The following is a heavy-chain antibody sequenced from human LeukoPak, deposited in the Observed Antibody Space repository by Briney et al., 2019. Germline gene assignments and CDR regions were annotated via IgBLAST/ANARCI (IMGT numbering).Heavy chain of an antibody. CDR3: ARLAVVVPAAIIGAFDI. CDR1: GGSISSYY. D-gene: IGHD2-2*02. Sequence: PSETLSLTCTVSGGSISSYYWSWIRQPAGKGLEWIGRIYTSGSTNYNRSLKSRVTMSVDTSKNQFSLKLSSVTAADTAVYYCARLAVVVPAAIIGAFDIWGQGTMVTVSS. J-gene: IGHJ3*02. V-gene: IGHV4-4*07. CDR2: IYTSGST.